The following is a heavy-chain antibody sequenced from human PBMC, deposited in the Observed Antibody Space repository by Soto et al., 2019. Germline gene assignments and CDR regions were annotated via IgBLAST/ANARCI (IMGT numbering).Heavy chain of an antibody. CDR1: GFSFKNYA. D-gene: IGHD6-13*01. J-gene: IGHJ5*01. Sequence: LRLSCEASGFSFKNYAMTWVRQAPGRGLEWVAIISADATFTYYADSVKGRFTISRDTSKNTVYLQMNGLRAEDTAIYYCAKKIVPAGPGNNCFGSWGQGTLVTVS. CDR2: ISADATFT. V-gene: IGHV3-23*01. CDR3: AKKIVPAGPGNNCFGS.